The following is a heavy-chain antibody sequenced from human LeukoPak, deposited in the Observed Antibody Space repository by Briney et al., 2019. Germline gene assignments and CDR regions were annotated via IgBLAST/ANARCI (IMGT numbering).Heavy chain of an antibody. CDR3: AREGSDSSGYYRFDP. CDR1: GYTFTSYY. CDR2: INPSGGST. J-gene: IGHJ5*02. Sequence: ASVKVTCKASGYTFTSYYMHWVRQAPGQGLEWMGIINPSGGSTSYAQKFQGRVTMTRDTSTSTVYMELSSLRSEDTAVYYCAREGSDSSGYYRFDPWGQGTLVTVSS. D-gene: IGHD3-22*01. V-gene: IGHV1-46*03.